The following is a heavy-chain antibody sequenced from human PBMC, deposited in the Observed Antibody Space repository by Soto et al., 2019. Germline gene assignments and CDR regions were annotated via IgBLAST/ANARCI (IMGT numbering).Heavy chain of an antibody. CDR1: GFTFSSYA. Sequence: PGGSLRLSCAASGFTFSSYAMSWVRQAPGKGLEWVSAISGSGGSTYYADSVKGRFTISRDNSKNTLYLQMNSLRAEDTAVYYCANLPVSGSATSSDYWGQGTLVTVSS. V-gene: IGHV3-23*01. CDR2: ISGSGGST. CDR3: ANLPVSGSATSSDY. D-gene: IGHD1-26*01. J-gene: IGHJ4*02.